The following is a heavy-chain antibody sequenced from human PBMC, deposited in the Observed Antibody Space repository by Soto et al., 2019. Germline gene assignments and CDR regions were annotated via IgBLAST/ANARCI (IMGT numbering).Heavy chain of an antibody. J-gene: IGHJ6*03. CDR3: ARNPSCGGGMSYLDFYYYMDV. D-gene: IGHD2-15*01. CDR2: IWSDASNE. CDR1: DFTFSNYA. V-gene: IGHV3-33*01. Sequence: QEQLVESGGGVAQPGRSLRLSCVASDFTFSNYAMHWVRQAPGKGLEWMAVIWSDASNEYYADSVKGRFTISRDNSKDSLYLQMNGRRAEDSAVYYCARNPSCGGGMSYLDFYYYMDVWVKGATVTVSS.